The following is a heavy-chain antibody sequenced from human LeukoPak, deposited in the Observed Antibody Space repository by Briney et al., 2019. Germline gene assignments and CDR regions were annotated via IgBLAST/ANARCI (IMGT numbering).Heavy chain of an antibody. CDR2: MYHSGIT. CDR3: ARAPNYDFWSGYLDY. J-gene: IGHJ4*02. Sequence: SETLSLTCGVSGYSISSGYYWGWIRQPPGKGLEWIGSMYHSGITYYNPSLKSRVTISVDTSKNQFSLKLSSVTAADTAVYYCARAPNYDFWSGYLDYWGQGTLVTVSS. D-gene: IGHD3-3*01. CDR1: GYSISSGYY. V-gene: IGHV4-38-2*01.